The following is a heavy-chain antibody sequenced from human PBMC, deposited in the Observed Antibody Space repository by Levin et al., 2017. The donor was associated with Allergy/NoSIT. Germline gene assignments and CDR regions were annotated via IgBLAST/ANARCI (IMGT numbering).Heavy chain of an antibody. J-gene: IGHJ4*02. CDR2: IYYSGST. Sequence: SSQTLSLTCTVSGGSISSGDYYWSWIRQPPGKGLEWIGYIYYSGSTYYNPSLKSRVTISVDTSKNQFSLKLSSVTAADTAVYYCAREVGDGYTSYYFDYWGQGTLVTVSS. D-gene: IGHD5-24*01. CDR1: GGSISSGDYY. V-gene: IGHV4-30-4*01. CDR3: AREVGDGYTSYYFDY.